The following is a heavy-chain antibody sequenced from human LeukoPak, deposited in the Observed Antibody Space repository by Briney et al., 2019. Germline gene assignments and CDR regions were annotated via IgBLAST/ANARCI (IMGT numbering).Heavy chain of an antibody. Sequence: PGGSLRLSCAASGFTFSNHGMNWVRQAPGKGLEWVSAISGSGGSTYYADSVKGRFTISRDNSKNTLYLQMNSLRAEDTAVYYCAKEYAVRGVIAHHYYYYMDVWGKGTTVTVSS. CDR1: GFTFSNHG. D-gene: IGHD3-10*01. J-gene: IGHJ6*03. V-gene: IGHV3-23*01. CDR3: AKEYAVRGVIAHHYYYYMDV. CDR2: ISGSGGST.